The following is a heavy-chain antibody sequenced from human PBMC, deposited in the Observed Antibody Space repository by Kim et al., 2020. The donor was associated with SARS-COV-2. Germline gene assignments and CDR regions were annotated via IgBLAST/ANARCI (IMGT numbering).Heavy chain of an antibody. V-gene: IGHV3-66*01. Sequence: GGSLRLSCAASGFTVSSNYMSWVRQAPRKGLEWDSVIYSGGSTYNADSVKGRFTISRDNSKNTLYLQMNSLRAEDTAVYYCARDPYNVGGNSVSRFDPWGQETLVSVST. CDR2: IYSGGST. J-gene: IGHJ5*02. CDR1: GFTVSSNY. D-gene: IGHD2-21*02. CDR3: ARDPYNVGGNSVSRFDP.